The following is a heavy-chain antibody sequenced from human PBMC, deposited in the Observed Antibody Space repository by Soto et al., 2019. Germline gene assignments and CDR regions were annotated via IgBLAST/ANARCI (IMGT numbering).Heavy chain of an antibody. D-gene: IGHD3-3*01. CDR3: AAVRPDDFWSGHYYYYYMDV. Sequence: ASVKVSCKASGYTFTGYYMHWVRQAPGQGLEWMGWINPNSGGTNYAQKFQERVTITRDMSTSTAYMELSSLRSEDTAVYYCAAVRPDDFWSGHYYYYYMDVWGKGTTVTVSS. CDR1: GYTFTGYY. J-gene: IGHJ6*03. V-gene: IGHV1-2*02. CDR2: INPNSGGT.